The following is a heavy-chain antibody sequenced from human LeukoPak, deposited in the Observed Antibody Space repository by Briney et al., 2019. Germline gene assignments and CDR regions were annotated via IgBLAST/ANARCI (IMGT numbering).Heavy chain of an antibody. J-gene: IGHJ6*03. Sequence: PSETLPLTCTVSGGSISSYYWSWIRQPPGKGLEWIGYIYTSGSTNYNPSLKSRVTISVGTSKNQFSLKLSSVTAADTAVYYCARGYCSSTSCHYYYMDVWGKGTTVTVSS. CDR2: IYTSGST. CDR1: GGSISSYY. CDR3: ARGYCSSTSCHYYYMDV. D-gene: IGHD2-2*01. V-gene: IGHV4-4*09.